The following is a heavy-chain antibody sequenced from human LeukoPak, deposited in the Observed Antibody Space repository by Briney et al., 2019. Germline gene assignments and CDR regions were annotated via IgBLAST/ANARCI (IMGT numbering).Heavy chain of an antibody. J-gene: IGHJ6*03. Sequence: GGSLRLSCAASGSKFYAFWMSWVRQTPGKGLGWVGLIKSKTDGGTTDYSAPVKGRFTISRDDSQNTLFLQMDSLTTEDTATYYCAIVSDCSGTTCYTAYSYYYYMDVWGRGTTVTVSS. D-gene: IGHD2-2*02. CDR1: GSKFYAFW. CDR3: AIVSDCSGTTCYTAYSYYYYMDV. V-gene: IGHV3-15*01. CDR2: IKSKTDGGTT.